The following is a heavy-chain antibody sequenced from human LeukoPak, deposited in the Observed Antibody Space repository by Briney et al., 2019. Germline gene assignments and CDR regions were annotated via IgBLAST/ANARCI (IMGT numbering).Heavy chain of an antibody. CDR2: INTSGGST. J-gene: IGHJ4*02. CDR1: GYTFTSYN. V-gene: IGHV1-46*01. CDR3: ARVGVTGDQNFDY. Sequence: GASVSVSFTASGYTFTSYNMHWVRQAPGQGLEWMGIINTSGGSTSYAQKFQGRATMTRDTSTSTVYMELSSRRSEDTAVYYCARVGVTGDQNFDYWGQGTLVTVSS. D-gene: IGHD7-27*01.